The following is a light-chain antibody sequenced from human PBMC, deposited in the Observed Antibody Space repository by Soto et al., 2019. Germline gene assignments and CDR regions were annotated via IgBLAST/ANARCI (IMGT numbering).Light chain of an antibody. V-gene: IGLV1-51*01. CDR3: GTWDSSLSAGV. CDR1: SSNIEHNY. J-gene: IGLJ2*01. Sequence: QSVLTQPPSVSAAPGQKVTISCSGSSSNIEHNYVSWYQQLPGTAPKLLIYDNNKRPSGIPDRFSGSKSSTSATLGITGLQTGDEADYYCGTWDSSLSAGVFGGGTKLTVL. CDR2: DNN.